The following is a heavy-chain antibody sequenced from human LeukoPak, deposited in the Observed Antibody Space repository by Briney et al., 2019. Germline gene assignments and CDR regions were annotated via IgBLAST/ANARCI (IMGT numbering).Heavy chain of an antibody. Sequence: ASVKVSCKASGFTFTSSAVQWVRQARGQRLEWIGWIVVGSGNTNYAQKFQERVIITRDMSTSTAYMELSSLRSEDTAVYYCAADPRVGGYDSSGYYPPVNWGQGTLVTVSS. CDR3: AADPRVGGYDSSGYYPPVN. CDR1: GFTFTSSA. D-gene: IGHD3-22*01. CDR2: IVVGSGNT. V-gene: IGHV1-58*01. J-gene: IGHJ4*02.